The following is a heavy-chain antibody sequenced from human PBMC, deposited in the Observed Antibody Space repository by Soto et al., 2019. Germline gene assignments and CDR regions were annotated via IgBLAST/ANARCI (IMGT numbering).Heavy chain of an antibody. CDR3: VKGEYYYDSSGYYPFDY. CDR1: GFTFSSYA. V-gene: IGHV3-64D*06. Sequence: GGSLRLSCSATGFTFSSYAMHWVRQAQWKGLEYVSSISTNGGSTHYADSVKGRFTISRDNSKNTQYLQMSSLRADDTAVYYCVKGEYYYDSSGYYPFDYWGQGT. CDR2: ISTNGGST. J-gene: IGHJ4*02. D-gene: IGHD3-22*01.